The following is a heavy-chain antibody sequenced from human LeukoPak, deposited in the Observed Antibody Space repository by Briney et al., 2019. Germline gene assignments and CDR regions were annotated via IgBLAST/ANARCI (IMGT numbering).Heavy chain of an antibody. J-gene: IGHJ4*02. CDR3: ASPLSD. Sequence: GASVKVSCKLSGYALTELSMHWVRQAPGKGLEWMGGFDPEYAETIYAPRFQGRVTMTEDTSTDTAYMELGSLRSEDTAVYYCASPLSDWGQGTLVTVSS. CDR2: FDPEYAET. D-gene: IGHD2/OR15-2a*01. CDR1: GYALTELS. V-gene: IGHV1-24*01.